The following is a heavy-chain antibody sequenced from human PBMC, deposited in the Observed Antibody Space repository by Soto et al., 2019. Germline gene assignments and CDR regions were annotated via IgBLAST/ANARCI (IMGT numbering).Heavy chain of an antibody. Sequence: EVQLVESGGGLIQPGGSLRLSCAVSGFSVSNTYMSWVRQAPGKGLEWISVIYRGRATYYADSVKGRFTISRDDSRNTVYLQMNSLTTEDTAVYFCARDRCDSSRADSFDIWGQGTMVTVSS. J-gene: IGHJ3*02. CDR3: ARDRCDSSRADSFDI. CDR2: IYRGRAT. CDR1: GFSVSNTY. V-gene: IGHV3-53*01. D-gene: IGHD2-15*01.